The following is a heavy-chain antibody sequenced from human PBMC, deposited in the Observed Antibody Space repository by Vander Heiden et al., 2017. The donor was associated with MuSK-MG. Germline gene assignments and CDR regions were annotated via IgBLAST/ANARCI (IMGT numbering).Heavy chain of an antibody. CDR3: TRIPTIEKVHFFDD. D-gene: IGHD1-1*01. CDR1: GFSISSGSY. Sequence: QIQLQESGPGLVKSSETLSLTCTVSGFSISSGSYWGWLRKTPGKGLEWIGSVYHSGSSYFMLAHKGRVSVAVDTSKNQLFLKVTSLTDAETAVYYCTRIPTIEKVHFFDDWYQGTLV. CDR2: VYHSGSS. J-gene: IGHJ4*02. V-gene: IGHV4-38-2*02.